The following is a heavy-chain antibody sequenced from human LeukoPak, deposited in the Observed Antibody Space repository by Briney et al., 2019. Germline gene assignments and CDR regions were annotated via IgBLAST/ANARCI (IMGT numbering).Heavy chain of an antibody. V-gene: IGHV3-11*03. CDR2: ISSSSSYT. Sequence: SPGGSLRLSCAASGFTFSEYYMSWSRQAPGKGLEWVSYISSSSSYTNYADSVKGRFTISRDNAKNSLYLQMNSLRPEDTAVYYCARLGVRGVKGGVFDYWSQGTLVTVSS. CDR1: GFTFSEYY. CDR3: ARLGVRGVKGGVFDY. J-gene: IGHJ4*02. D-gene: IGHD3-10*01.